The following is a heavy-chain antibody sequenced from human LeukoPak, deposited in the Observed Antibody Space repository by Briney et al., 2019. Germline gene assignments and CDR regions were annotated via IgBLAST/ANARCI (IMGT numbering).Heavy chain of an antibody. CDR3: ARENRAAVAGTHYYYYMDV. CDR1: GGSISSYY. CDR2: IYTSGST. D-gene: IGHD6-19*01. V-gene: IGHV4-4*07. J-gene: IGHJ6*03. Sequence: RTSETLSLTCTVSGGSISSYYWSWIRQPAGKGLEWIGRIYTSGSTNYNPSLKSRVTMSVDTSKNQFSLKLSFVTAADTAVYYCARENRAAVAGTHYYYYMDVWGKGTTVTISS.